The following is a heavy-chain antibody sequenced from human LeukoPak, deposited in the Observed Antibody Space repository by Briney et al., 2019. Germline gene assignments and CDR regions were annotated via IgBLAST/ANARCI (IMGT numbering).Heavy chain of an antibody. Sequence: GGPLRLSCAASGFTFSNFWMSWVRQAPGKGLEWVANIKQGAIEKHYADSVKGRFTISRDDAKNSLSLQMNSLRADDTAVYYCAREGRDSYGLDVWGKGTTVTVSS. D-gene: IGHD3-10*01. V-gene: IGHV3-7*03. CDR2: IKQGAIEK. CDR3: AREGRDSYGLDV. J-gene: IGHJ6*04. CDR1: GFTFSNFW.